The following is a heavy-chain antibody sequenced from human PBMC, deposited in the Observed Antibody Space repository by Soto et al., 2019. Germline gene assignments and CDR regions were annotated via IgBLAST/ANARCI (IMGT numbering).Heavy chain of an antibody. CDR1: GGSISSSSYY. J-gene: IGHJ6*03. Sequence: SETLSLTCTVSGGSISSSSYYWGWIRQPPGKGLEWIGSIYYSGSTYYNPSLKSRVTISVDTSKNHFSLKLSSVTAADTAVFYCARCPHGYSSFYYYYYMDVWGKGTTVTVSS. CDR2: IYYSGST. D-gene: IGHD5-18*01. CDR3: ARCPHGYSSFYYYYYMDV. V-gene: IGHV4-39*01.